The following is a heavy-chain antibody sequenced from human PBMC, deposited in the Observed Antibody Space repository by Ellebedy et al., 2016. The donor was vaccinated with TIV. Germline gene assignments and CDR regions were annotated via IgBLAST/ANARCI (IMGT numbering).Heavy chain of an antibody. CDR3: AREATLHGGDSGRRYFDY. D-gene: IGHD4-23*01. CDR1: GFTFTDYA. Sequence: GGSLRLSXTASGFTFTDYAMHWVRQAPGKGLELVSLISYDGSNKYYADSVKGRFTISGDNSKDTLSLQMNSLRADDAAVYYCAREATLHGGDSGRRYFDYWGQGTLVSVSS. CDR2: ISYDGSNK. J-gene: IGHJ4*02. V-gene: IGHV3-30-3*01.